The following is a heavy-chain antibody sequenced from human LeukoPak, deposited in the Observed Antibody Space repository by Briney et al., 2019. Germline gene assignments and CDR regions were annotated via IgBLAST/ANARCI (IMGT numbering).Heavy chain of an antibody. J-gene: IGHJ6*03. CDR1: GYTLTELS. CDR2: FDPEDGET. D-gene: IGHD2-2*02. Sequence: ASVKVSCKVSGYTLTELSMHWVRQAPGKGLEWMGGFDPEDGETIYAQKFQGRVTMTEDTSTDTAYMELSSLRSEDTAVYYCATLGCSSTSCYTRYYYYYMDVWGKGTTVTVSS. V-gene: IGHV1-24*01. CDR3: ATLGCSSTSCYTRYYYYYMDV.